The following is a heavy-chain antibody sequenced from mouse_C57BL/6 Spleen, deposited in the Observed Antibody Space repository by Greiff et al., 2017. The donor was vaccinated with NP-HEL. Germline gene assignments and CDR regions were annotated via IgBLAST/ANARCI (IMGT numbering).Heavy chain of an antibody. D-gene: IGHD2-12*01. CDR2: ISSGSSTI. J-gene: IGHJ4*01. CDR1: GFTFSDYG. Sequence: VQLKESGGGLVKPGGSLKLSCAASGFTFSDYGMHWVRQAPEKGLEWVAYISSGSSTIYYADTVKGRFTISRDNAKNTLFLQMTSLRSEDTAMYYCARTINYAMDDWGQGTSVTVSS. CDR3: ARTINYAMDD. V-gene: IGHV5-17*01.